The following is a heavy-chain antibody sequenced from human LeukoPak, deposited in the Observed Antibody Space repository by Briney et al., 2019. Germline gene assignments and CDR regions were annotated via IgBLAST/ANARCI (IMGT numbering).Heavy chain of an antibody. CDR3: ARDGGSWTFDY. Sequence: SETLSLTCTISGGSIGSYYWTWIRQPPGKGLEWIGYIDYSGSTNYNPSFKSRVTMSVDTSKNQFSLKLSSVTAADTAVYFCARDGGSWTFDYWGQGTLATVSS. V-gene: IGHV4-59*12. CDR1: GGSIGSYY. D-gene: IGHD6-13*01. J-gene: IGHJ4*02. CDR2: IDYSGST.